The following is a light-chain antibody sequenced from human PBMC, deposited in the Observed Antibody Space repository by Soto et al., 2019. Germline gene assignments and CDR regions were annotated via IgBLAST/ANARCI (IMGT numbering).Light chain of an antibody. Sequence: EIVLTQSPGTLSLSPGERATLSCRASRSVSSNYLAWYQQKPGQAPRVLMYGSSSRATGIPYRFSGGGSGTDFTLTISRLEPEDFAVYYCQQYGSSLFTFGPGTKVDIK. CDR2: GSS. V-gene: IGKV3-20*01. CDR3: QQYGSSLFT. J-gene: IGKJ3*01. CDR1: RSVSSNY.